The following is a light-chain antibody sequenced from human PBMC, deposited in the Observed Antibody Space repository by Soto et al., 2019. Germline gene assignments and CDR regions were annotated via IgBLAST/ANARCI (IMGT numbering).Light chain of an antibody. CDR2: KAS. J-gene: IGKJ1*01. CDR1: QSISSW. CDR3: QQYNSPPWT. Sequence: DIQITQSPSTLSASVGDRVTIACRASQSISSWLAWYQQKPGKAPKLLIYKASSLESGVPSRFSGSGSGTEFTLTISSLQPDDFATYYCQQYNSPPWTFGQGTKMEIK. V-gene: IGKV1-5*03.